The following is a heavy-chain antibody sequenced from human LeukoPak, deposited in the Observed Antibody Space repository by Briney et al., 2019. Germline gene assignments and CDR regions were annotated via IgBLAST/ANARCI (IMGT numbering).Heavy chain of an antibody. D-gene: IGHD1-26*01. V-gene: IGHV4-59*01. CDR1: GGSISSYY. CDR3: ASLSGSYLDY. Sequence: SGTLSLTCTVSGGSISSYYWSWIRQPPGKGLEWIGYIYYSGSTNYNPSLKSRVTISVDTSKNQFSLKLSSVTAADTAVYYCASLSGSYLDYWGQGTLVTVSS. J-gene: IGHJ4*02. CDR2: IYYSGST.